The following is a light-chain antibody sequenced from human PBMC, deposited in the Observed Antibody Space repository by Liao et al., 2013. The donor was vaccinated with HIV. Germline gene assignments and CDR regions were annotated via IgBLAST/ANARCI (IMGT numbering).Light chain of an antibody. CDR2: HET. J-gene: IGLJ1*01. CDR1: NIGGES. CDR3: QMWDSSSDHPYV. Sequence: SYELTQPPSVSVAPGHTARITCAGDNIGGESVHWYQQKSGQAPVLVIFHETDRPSGISDRFSGSTSENTATLTISRAEAGDEADYYCQMWDSSSDHPYVFGTGTQVTVV. V-gene: IGLV3-21*02.